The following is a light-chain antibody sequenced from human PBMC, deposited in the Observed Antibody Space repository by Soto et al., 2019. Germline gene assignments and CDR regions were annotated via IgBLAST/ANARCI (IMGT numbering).Light chain of an antibody. CDR2: MAS. J-gene: IGKJ1*01. Sequence: DIQMTQSPSTLSASVGDRITITCRASQTSSNWLAWYQQKPGKAPKLLIYMASTLESGVPSRFSGSGSGTEFTLTISSLQPDDFATYYCQQYISYPGTFGQGTKVDIK. CDR1: QTSSNW. CDR3: QQYISYPGT. V-gene: IGKV1-5*03.